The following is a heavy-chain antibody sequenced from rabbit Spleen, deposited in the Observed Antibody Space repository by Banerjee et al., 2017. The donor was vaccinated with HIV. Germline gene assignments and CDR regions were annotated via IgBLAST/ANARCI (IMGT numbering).Heavy chain of an antibody. CDR3: ARDLAGVIGWNFNL. CDR2: IDIGSSGFT. Sequence: QSLEESGGDLVKPGASLTLTCKASGLDFSGDSYDSYMCWVRQAPGKRLEWIACIDIGSSGFTYFASWAKGRFTISKASSTTVTLQMTSLTAADTATYFCARDLAGVIGWNFNLWGPGTLVTVS. CDR1: GLDFSGDSY. V-gene: IGHV1S40*01. J-gene: IGHJ4*01. D-gene: IGHD4-1*01.